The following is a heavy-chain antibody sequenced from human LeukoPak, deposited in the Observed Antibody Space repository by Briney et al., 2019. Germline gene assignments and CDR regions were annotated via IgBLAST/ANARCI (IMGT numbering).Heavy chain of an antibody. V-gene: IGHV3-23*01. Sequence: PGGSLRLSCAASGFSFSDYYMTWIRQAPGKGLEWVSAISGSGGSTYYADSVKGRFTISRDNSKNTLYLQMNSLRAEDTAVYYCAKEKTSSWNPRPFDYWGQGTLVTVSS. CDR2: ISGSGGST. J-gene: IGHJ4*02. CDR3: AKEKTSSWNPRPFDY. D-gene: IGHD6-13*01. CDR1: GFSFSDYY.